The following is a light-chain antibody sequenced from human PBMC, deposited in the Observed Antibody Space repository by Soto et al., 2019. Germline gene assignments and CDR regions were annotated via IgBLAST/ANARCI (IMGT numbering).Light chain of an antibody. V-gene: IGLV2-23*01. CDR3: CSYSESSTNWV. J-gene: IGLJ3*02. CDR1: SSDIGSYNL. CDR2: EGS. Sequence: QSALTQPASMSGAPGQSITISCTGTSSDIGSYNLVSWYQQHPGKAPKLMIYEGSKRPSGVSNRFSGAKSGNTASLTISGLQAEDEADYYCCSYSESSTNWVFGGGTKLTVL.